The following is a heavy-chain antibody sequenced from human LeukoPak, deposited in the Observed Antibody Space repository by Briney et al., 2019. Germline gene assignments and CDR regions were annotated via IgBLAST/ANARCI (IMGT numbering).Heavy chain of an antibody. D-gene: IGHD5-24*01. J-gene: IGHJ4*02. Sequence: SETLSHTCTVSWRSMSSCFCRWIRQPPGKGLEWIGYIYYSGSTKYNPSLKSRVTISVDTSKNQFSLKLNSVTAADTAVYYCARGARAGYNLEPFDYWGQGTLVTVSS. V-gene: IGHV4-59*08. CDR3: ARGARAGYNLEPFDY. CDR2: IYYSGST. CDR1: WRSMSSCF.